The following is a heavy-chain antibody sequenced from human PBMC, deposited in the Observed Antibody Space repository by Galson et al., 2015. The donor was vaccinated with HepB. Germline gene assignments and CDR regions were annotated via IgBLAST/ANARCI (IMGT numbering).Heavy chain of an antibody. J-gene: IGHJ2*01. CDR1: GFTFSSCN. V-gene: IGHV3-21*01. CDR2: IISSSGNM. D-gene: IGHD1-14*01. CDR3: ARSPASGNHFPWYFDI. Sequence: SLRLSCAVSGFTFSSCNMNWVRQAPGKGLEWVSSIISSSGNMYYADSVKGRFTISRDNAKNSLYLQMHSLRAEDTAIYYCARSPASGNHFPWYFDIWGRGTLVTVSS.